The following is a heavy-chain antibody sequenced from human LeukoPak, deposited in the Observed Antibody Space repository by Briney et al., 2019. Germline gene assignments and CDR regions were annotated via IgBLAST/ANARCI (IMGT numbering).Heavy chain of an antibody. CDR3: ARTVGAPYDILTGAEYYFDY. CDR2: IIPIFGTA. Sequence: GASVKVSCKASGGTFSSYAISWVRQAPGQGLEWMGGIIPIFGTADYAQKFQGRVTITADESTSTAYMELSSLRSEDTAVYYCARTVGAPYDILTGAEYYFDYWGQGTLVTVSS. D-gene: IGHD3-9*01. V-gene: IGHV1-69*13. J-gene: IGHJ4*02. CDR1: GGTFSSYA.